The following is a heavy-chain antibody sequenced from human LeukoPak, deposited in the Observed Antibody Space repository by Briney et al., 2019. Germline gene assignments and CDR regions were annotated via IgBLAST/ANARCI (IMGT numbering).Heavy chain of an antibody. CDR2: MNTNTGNP. D-gene: IGHD6-13*01. Sequence: GASVKVSCKASGYTFTKYAMNWVRQAPGQGLEWMGWMNTNTGNPTYAQGFTGRFVFSLDTSVSTAYLQISSLKAEDTAVYYCAREGSSSWYLEDIWGQGTMVTVSS. CDR3: AREGSSSWYLEDI. CDR1: GYTFTKYA. J-gene: IGHJ3*02. V-gene: IGHV7-4-1*02.